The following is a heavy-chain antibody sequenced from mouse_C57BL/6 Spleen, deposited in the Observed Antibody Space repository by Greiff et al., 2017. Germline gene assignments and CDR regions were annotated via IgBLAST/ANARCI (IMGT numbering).Heavy chain of an antibody. J-gene: IGHJ2*01. Sequence: QVQLQQPGAELVMPGASVKLSCKASGYTFTSYWMHWVKQRPGQGLEWIGEIDPSDSYTNYNQKFKGKSTLTVDKSSSTAYMQLSSLTSEVSAVYYCARCGGGYGSDNRGQGTTLTDSS. CDR3: ARCGGGYGSDN. CDR1: GYTFTSYW. D-gene: IGHD2-2*01. V-gene: IGHV1-69*01. CDR2: IDPSDSYT.